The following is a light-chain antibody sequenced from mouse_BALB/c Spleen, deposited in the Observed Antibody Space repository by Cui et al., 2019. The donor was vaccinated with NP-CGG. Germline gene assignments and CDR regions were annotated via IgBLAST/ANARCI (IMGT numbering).Light chain of an antibody. CDR1: TGAVITSNY. CDR2: GTN. Sequence: QAVVPQESALTTSPGETVTLTCRSSTGAVITSNYANWVQEKPGHLFTGLIGGTNNRAPGVPTRFSGSLIGDKAALTITGAQTEDEAIYFCALWYSNHWVFGGGTKLTVL. V-gene: IGLV1*01. J-gene: IGLJ1*01. CDR3: ALWYSNHWV.